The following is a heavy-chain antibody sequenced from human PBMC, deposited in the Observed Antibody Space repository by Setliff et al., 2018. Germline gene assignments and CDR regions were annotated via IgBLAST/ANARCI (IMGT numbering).Heavy chain of an antibody. Sequence: PGGSLRLSCAASGFTFSAYGFHWVRQAPGKGLEWVAFIRYDDSNRYYADSVRGRFSISRDNSKNTLYLEMNSLRAEDTAVYYCAKDPIGPRLIQPDYWGQGTLVTVSS. J-gene: IGHJ4*02. CDR1: GFTFSAYG. CDR2: IRYDDSNR. V-gene: IGHV3-30*02. D-gene: IGHD1-1*01. CDR3: AKDPIGPRLIQPDY.